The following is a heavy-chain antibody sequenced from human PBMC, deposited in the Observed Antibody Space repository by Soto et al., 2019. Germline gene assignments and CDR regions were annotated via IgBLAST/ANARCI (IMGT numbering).Heavy chain of an antibody. J-gene: IGHJ4*02. CDR1: GGSISSSNW. CDR3: PRVIAVATYIHY. Sequence: QVQLQESGPGLVKPSGTLSLTCAVSGGSISSSNWWSWVRQPPGKGLEWVGEIYHSGSTNYNPSLKRRDTISVHMSKNQFPLQLTSVTAADTAVYYCPRVIAVATYIHYWGQGSLVTVSS. V-gene: IGHV4-4*02. CDR2: IYHSGST. D-gene: IGHD6-19*01.